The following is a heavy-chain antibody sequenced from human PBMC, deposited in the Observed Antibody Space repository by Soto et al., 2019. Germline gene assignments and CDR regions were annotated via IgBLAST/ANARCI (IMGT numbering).Heavy chain of an antibody. Sequence: QVQLQESGPGLVKPSQTLSLTCTVSGGSISSGGYYWSWIRQHPGKGLEWIGYLYYSGSTYYNPSLKSRVTISVDTSKNQFSLKLSSVTAADTAVYYCARGLTVPAAMGYYFDYWGQGTLVTVSS. V-gene: IGHV4-31*03. D-gene: IGHD2-2*01. J-gene: IGHJ4*02. CDR1: GGSISSGGYY. CDR3: ARGLTVPAAMGYYFDY. CDR2: LYYSGST.